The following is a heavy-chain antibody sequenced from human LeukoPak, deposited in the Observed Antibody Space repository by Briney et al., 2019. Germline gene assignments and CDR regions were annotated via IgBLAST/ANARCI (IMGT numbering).Heavy chain of an antibody. D-gene: IGHD4-4*01. J-gene: IGHJ4*02. CDR2: ISYDGSNK. CDR1: GFTFSSYA. Sequence: PGGSLRLSCAASGFTFSSYAMHWVRQAPVKGLEWVAVISYDGSNKYYADSVKGRFTISRDNSKNTLYLQMNSLRAEDTAVYYCARGAVTTYYFDYWGQGTLVTVSS. V-gene: IGHV3-30-3*01. CDR3: ARGAVTTYYFDY.